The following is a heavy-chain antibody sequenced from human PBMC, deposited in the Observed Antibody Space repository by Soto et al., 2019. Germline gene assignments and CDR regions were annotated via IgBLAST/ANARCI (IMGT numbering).Heavy chain of an antibody. D-gene: IGHD1-26*01. CDR3: ARVGAWELLSWFEP. V-gene: IGHV4-38-2*01. Sequence: SFTCALSCYSISSGYYSNCSRQPPGKGLEWSGSIYHSGSTYYNPSLKSRVTISVDTSKNQFSLKLSSVTAADTAVHYCARVGAWELLSWFEPWGQGTLVTVGS. CDR2: IYHSGST. CDR1: CYSISSGYY. J-gene: IGHJ5*02.